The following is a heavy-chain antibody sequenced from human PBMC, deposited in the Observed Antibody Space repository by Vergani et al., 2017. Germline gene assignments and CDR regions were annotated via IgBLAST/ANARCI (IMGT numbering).Heavy chain of an antibody. Sequence: QVQLVESGGGVVQPGRSLRLSCAASGFTFSSYAMHWVRQAPGKGLEWVAVISYDGSNKYYADSVKGRFTISRDNSKTTLYLQMNSLRAEDTAVYYCAGDGGHCSSTSCQYGYYYYMDVWGKGTTVTVSS. V-gene: IGHV3-30-3*01. J-gene: IGHJ6*03. CDR3: AGDGGHCSSTSCQYGYYYYMDV. D-gene: IGHD2-2*01. CDR2: ISYDGSNK. CDR1: GFTFSSYA.